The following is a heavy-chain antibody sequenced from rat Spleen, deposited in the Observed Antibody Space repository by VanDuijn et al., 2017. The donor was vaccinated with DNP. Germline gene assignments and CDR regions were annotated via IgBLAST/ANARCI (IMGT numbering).Heavy chain of an antibody. Sequence: EVQLQESGPGLVKPSQSLSLTCSVTGYSVTRNYWGWIRKFPGNKMEWIGHISYSGRTTYNPSLKSRISITRDTSRNRFFLQINSVTTEDTATYLCAGTLPGYGYFESWGQGVMVTVSS. CDR3: AGTLPGYGYFES. CDR2: ISYSGRT. V-gene: IGHV3-1*01. CDR1: GYSVTRNY. J-gene: IGHJ2*01. D-gene: IGHD1-4*01.